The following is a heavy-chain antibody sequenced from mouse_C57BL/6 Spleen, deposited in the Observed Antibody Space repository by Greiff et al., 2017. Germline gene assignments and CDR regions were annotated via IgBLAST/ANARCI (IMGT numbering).Heavy chain of an antibody. V-gene: IGHV5-6*01. CDR1: GFTFSSYG. J-gene: IGHJ2*01. CDR2: ISSGGSYT. Sequence: EVHLVESGGDLVKPGGSLKLSCAASGFTFSSYGMSWVRQTPDKRLEWVATISSGGSYTYYPDSVKGRFTISRDNAKNTLYLQMSSLKSEDTAMYYCARHLYFDYWGQGTTLTVSS. CDR3: ARHLYFDY.